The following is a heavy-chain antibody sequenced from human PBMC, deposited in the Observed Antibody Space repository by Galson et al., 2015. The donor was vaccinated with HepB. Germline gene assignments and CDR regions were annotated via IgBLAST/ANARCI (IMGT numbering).Heavy chain of an antibody. Sequence: SLRLSCAASGFTFSNAWMSWVRQAPGKGLEWVGRIKSKTDGGTTDYAAPVKGRFTISRDDSKNTLYLQMNSLKTEDTAVYYCTTDRDILTGYYGYWGQGTLVTVSS. D-gene: IGHD3-9*01. V-gene: IGHV3-15*01. CDR2: IKSKTDGGTT. J-gene: IGHJ4*02. CDR3: TTDRDILTGYYGY. CDR1: GFTFSNAW.